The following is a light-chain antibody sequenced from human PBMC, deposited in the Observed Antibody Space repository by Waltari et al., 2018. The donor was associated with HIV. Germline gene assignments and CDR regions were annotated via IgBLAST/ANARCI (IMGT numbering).Light chain of an antibody. Sequence: QVVVTPEPSLSVSPGGNVTVTCASVTGRVSRKPYTPWIQLKPGHAPRTLIFETEKRHPWTAGRFAGSLIGGRAALMLAGALPDDEAAYYCLLSYSVVRVFGGGTRLTV. V-gene: IGLV7-46*01. CDR1: TGRVSRKPY. J-gene: IGLJ3*02. CDR2: ETE. CDR3: LLSYSVVRV.